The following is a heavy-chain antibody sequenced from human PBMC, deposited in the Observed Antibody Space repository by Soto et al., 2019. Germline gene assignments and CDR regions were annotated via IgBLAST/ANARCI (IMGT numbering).Heavy chain of an antibody. CDR3: ERGGGNYGPAAFDV. CDR1: GYTFTDYG. V-gene: IGHV1-18*04. D-gene: IGHD3-16*01. J-gene: IGHJ3*01. Sequence: QGRLVQSGAEVKTPGASVKVSCHASGYTFTDYGINWVRQAPGQGLEWLAWISTYNWKTHHVSTVQGRLTLTTDTSTSTAYMDLRSLSSNVTRVYYGERGGGNYGPAAFDVWGQGTMVTVSS. CDR2: ISTYNWKT.